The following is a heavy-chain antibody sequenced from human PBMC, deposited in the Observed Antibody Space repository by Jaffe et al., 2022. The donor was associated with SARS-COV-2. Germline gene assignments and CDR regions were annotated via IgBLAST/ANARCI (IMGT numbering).Heavy chain of an antibody. CDR3: AHIGYDTSTGYYGVPDY. D-gene: IGHD3-9*01. CDR2: IYWDDNK. V-gene: IGHV2-5*02. J-gene: IGHJ4*02. Sequence: QITLKESGPTLVKPTQTLTLTCTFSGVSLSTSGVGVGWIRQSPGKALEWLALIYWDDNKRYRPSLQSRLTITKDTSKNQVVLTMTNMDPVDTGTYFCAHIGYDTSTGYYGVPDYWGQGTLVTVSS. CDR1: GVSLSTSGVG.